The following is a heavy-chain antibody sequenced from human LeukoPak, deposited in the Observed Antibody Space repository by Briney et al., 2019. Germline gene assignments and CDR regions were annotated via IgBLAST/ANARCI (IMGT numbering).Heavy chain of an antibody. D-gene: IGHD3-9*01. CDR1: GGSISSRSYY. CDR3: ARGIRYFDWLLVTGHRYYFDY. Sequence: SETLSLTCTVSGGSISSRSYYWDWIRQSPGKGLEWIGNIYYDGSTNYNPSLKSRVTISVDTSKNQFSLKLSSVTAADTAVYYCARGIRYFDWLLVTGHRYYFDYWGQGTLVTVSS. J-gene: IGHJ4*02. V-gene: IGHV4-39*07. CDR2: IYYDGST.